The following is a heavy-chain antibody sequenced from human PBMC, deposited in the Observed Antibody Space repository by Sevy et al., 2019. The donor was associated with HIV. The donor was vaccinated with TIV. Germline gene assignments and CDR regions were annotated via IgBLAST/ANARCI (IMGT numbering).Heavy chain of an antibody. CDR3: AKLGGGALGEYYGMDV. Sequence: GGSLRLSCAASGFTLSTYGMHWVRQARGKGLEWVAVISHDGSIEYYADSVKGRFTISRDNSKNTLYMQMNRLRPEDTAVYYCAKLGGGALGEYYGMDVWGQGTTVTVSS. CDR1: GFTLSTYG. J-gene: IGHJ6*02. CDR2: ISHDGSIE. V-gene: IGHV3-30*18. D-gene: IGHD3-10*01.